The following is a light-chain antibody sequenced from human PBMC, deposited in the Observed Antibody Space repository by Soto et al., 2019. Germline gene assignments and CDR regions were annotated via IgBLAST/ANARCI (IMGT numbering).Light chain of an antibody. CDR3: QQSFNSAYT. CDR2: ATS. CDR1: QSIDRY. Sequence: DIKMTQSPSSLSASVGDTVTITCRASQSIDRYLNWYQQKPGKAPKLLIYATSILESGVPSRFRGIGSGTDFARTIKSPQPDDFEIYYCQQSFNSAYTCGHGIKVEIK. J-gene: IGKJ2*01. V-gene: IGKV1-39*01.